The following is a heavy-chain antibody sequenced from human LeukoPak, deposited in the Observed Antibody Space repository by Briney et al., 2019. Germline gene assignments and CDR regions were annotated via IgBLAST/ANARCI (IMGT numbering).Heavy chain of an antibody. J-gene: IGHJ3*02. V-gene: IGHV4-61*02. CDR3: ARLSGSYGAFDI. D-gene: IGHD1-26*01. CDR1: GGSISSGSYY. Sequence: PSQTLSLTCTVSGGSISSGSYYWSWIRQPAGKGLEWIGRIYTSGSTNYNPSLKSRVTISVDTSKNQFSLKLSSVTAADTAVYYCARLSGSYGAFDIWGQGTMVTVSS. CDR2: IYTSGST.